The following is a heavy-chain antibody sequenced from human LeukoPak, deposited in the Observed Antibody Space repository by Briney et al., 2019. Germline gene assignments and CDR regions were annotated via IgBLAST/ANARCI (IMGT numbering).Heavy chain of an antibody. Sequence: SVKVSCKASGGTFSSYAISWVRQAPGQGLEWMGRIIPILGIANYAQKSQGRVTITADKSTSTAYMELRSLRSDDTAVYYCARDRVAVTTYYYMDVWGKGTTVTVSS. CDR1: GGTFSSYA. V-gene: IGHV1-69*04. CDR2: IIPILGIA. CDR3: ARDRVAVTTYYYMDV. D-gene: IGHD4-17*01. J-gene: IGHJ6*03.